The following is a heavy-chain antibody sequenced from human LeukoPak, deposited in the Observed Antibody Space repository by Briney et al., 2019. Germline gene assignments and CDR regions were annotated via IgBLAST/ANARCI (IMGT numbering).Heavy chain of an antibody. Sequence: PGGSLRLSCAASGFTFSSSTMNWVRQAPGKGLEWVSSISGSSTYIFYADSVQGRFTISRDNAENSLFLQMNSLRAEDTAVYYCASRYCTSTNCYAFDIWGQGTMVTVSS. V-gene: IGHV3-21*01. CDR3: ASRYCTSTNCYAFDI. D-gene: IGHD2-2*01. J-gene: IGHJ3*02. CDR2: ISGSSTYI. CDR1: GFTFSSST.